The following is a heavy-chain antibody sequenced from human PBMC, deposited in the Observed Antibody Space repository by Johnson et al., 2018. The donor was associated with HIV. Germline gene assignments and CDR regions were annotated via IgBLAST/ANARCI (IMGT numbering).Heavy chain of an antibody. D-gene: IGHD6-19*01. CDR3: ARDKAVGYSSGWHAFDI. Sequence: VQLVESGGGLVQPGGSLRLSCAVSGFSFSNYWMEWVRQAPGKGLVWVSRIKTDGSSTSYADSVKGRFTISRDNAKNTLYLQMNSLRAEDTAVYYCARDKAVGYSSGWHAFDIWGQGTMVTVSS. CDR2: IKTDGSST. CDR1: GFSFSNYW. J-gene: IGHJ3*02. V-gene: IGHV3-74*01.